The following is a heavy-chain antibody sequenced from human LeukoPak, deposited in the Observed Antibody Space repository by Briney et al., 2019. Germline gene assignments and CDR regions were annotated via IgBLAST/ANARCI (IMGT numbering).Heavy chain of an antibody. J-gene: IGHJ4*02. V-gene: IGHV4-4*07. Sequence: PSETLSLTCTVSGGSISSYYWSWIRQPAGKGLEWIGNIYNSGSTNYNPSLKSRVTMSVDPSKNQFSLRLSSVAAADTAVYFCARAALYFDSSAYSYYFDYWGQGTLVTVSS. CDR1: GGSISSYY. CDR2: IYNSGST. D-gene: IGHD3-22*01. CDR3: ARAALYFDSSAYSYYFDY.